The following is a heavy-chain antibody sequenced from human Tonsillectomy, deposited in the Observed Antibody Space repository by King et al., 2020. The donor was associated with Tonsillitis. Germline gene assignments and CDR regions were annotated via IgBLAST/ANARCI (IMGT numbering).Heavy chain of an antibody. CDR1: GGSISTYY. CDR3: ARHGAYFDY. J-gene: IGHJ4*02. V-gene: IGHV4-59*08. D-gene: IGHD3-16*01. CDR2: IHNSGTT. Sequence: VQLQESGPGLVKPSETLSLTCTVSGGSISTYYWSWIRQPPGKGLEWIGYIHNSGTTNYNPSLKSRVTITADASKNQFSLKVTSVTAADTAVYCCARHGAYFDYGGQGTLVTVSP.